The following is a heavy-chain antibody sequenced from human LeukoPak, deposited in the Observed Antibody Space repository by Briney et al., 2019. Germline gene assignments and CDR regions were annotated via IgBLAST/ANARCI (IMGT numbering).Heavy chain of an antibody. CDR1: GFTVSSNY. CDR3: AKEYTGTFSPFPSYFDN. Sequence: TGGSLRLSCAASGFTVSSNYMNWVRQAPGKGLEWVSAITGSGGRTYYANSVKGRFTISRDNSKNTLYLQMNSLRAEDTAIYYCAKEYTGTFSPFPSYFDNWGQGTLVTVSS. J-gene: IGHJ4*02. V-gene: IGHV3-23*01. D-gene: IGHD1-26*01. CDR2: ITGSGGRT.